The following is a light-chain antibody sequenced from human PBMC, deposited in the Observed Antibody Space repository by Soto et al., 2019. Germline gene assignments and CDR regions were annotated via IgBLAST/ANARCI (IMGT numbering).Light chain of an antibody. Sequence: QSALTQPASVSGSPGQSITISCTGTSSDVGSYNLVSWYRQHPGKAPKLMIYEVSKRPSGVSNRFSGSKSGNTASLTISGLQAEDEADYYCCSYAGSSTPSYVFGTGTKVTVL. J-gene: IGLJ1*01. CDR1: SSDVGSYNL. V-gene: IGLV2-23*02. CDR2: EVS. CDR3: CSYAGSSTPSYV.